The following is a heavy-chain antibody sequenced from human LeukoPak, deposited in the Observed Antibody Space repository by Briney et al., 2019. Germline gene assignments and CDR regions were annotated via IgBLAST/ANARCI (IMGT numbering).Heavy chain of an antibody. CDR3: AKNEQQLGPQDFDY. V-gene: IGHV3-23*01. D-gene: IGHD6-13*01. J-gene: IGHJ4*02. CDR2: ISGSGGST. CDR1: GFTLSSYA. Sequence: GGSLRLSCAASGFTLSSYAMSWVRQAPGKGLEWVSAISGSGGSTYYADSVKGRYTISRDNSKNTLYLQMNSLRAEDTAVYYCAKNEQQLGPQDFDYWGQGTLVTVSS.